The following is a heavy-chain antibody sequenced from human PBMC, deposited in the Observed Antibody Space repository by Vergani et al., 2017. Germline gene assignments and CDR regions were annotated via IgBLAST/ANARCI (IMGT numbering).Heavy chain of an antibody. V-gene: IGHV3-64D*06. D-gene: IGHD1-26*01. CDR3: ARYMGATVYYYGMDV. Sequence: EVQLVESGGGLVQPGGSLRLSCSASGFTFSSYAMHWVRQAPGKGLEYVSAISSNGGSTYYADSVKGRFTISRDNSKNTLYLQMSSLRAEDTAVYYCARYMGATVYYYGMDVWGQGTTVTVSS. CDR1: GFTFSSYA. J-gene: IGHJ6*02. CDR2: ISSNGGST.